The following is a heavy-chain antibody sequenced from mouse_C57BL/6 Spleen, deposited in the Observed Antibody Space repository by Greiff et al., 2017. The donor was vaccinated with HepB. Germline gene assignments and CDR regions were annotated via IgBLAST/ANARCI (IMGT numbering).Heavy chain of an antibody. CDR2: IYPGDGDT. V-gene: IGHV1-82*01. CDR1: GYAFSSSW. J-gene: IGHJ2*01. CDR3: ARGEASGHVLDY. D-gene: IGHD6-2*01. Sequence: VQLQQSGPELVKPGASVKISCKASGYAFSSSWMNWVKQRPGKGLEWIGRIYPGDGDTNYNGKFKGKATLTADKSSSTAYMQLSSLTSEDSAVYFCARGEASGHVLDYWGQGTTLTVSS.